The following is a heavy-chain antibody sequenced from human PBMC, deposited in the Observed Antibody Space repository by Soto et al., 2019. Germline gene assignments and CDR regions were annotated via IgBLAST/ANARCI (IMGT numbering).Heavy chain of an antibody. D-gene: IGHD3-16*02. Sequence: QVQLVQSGAEVKKPGSSVKVSCKASGGTFSSYTISWVRQAPGQGLEWLGRIIPILGIANYAQKFQGRVTSTADKSTSTAYMELSRLRSEDTAVYYCARDGDLLPYDYIWVSYPSSWFDPWGKGTLVTVSS. CDR2: IIPILGIA. J-gene: IGHJ5*02. CDR1: GGTFSSYT. CDR3: ARDGDLLPYDYIWVSYPSSWFDP. V-gene: IGHV1-69*08.